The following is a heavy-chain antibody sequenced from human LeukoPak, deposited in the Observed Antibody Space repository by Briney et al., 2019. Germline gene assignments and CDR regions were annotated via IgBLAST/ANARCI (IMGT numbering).Heavy chain of an antibody. CDR2: VSGGGGTT. D-gene: IGHD2-2*01. CDR1: GFTFSSYA. Sequence: GGSLRLSCAASGFTFSSYAMSWVRQAPGKGLEGVSTVSGGGGTTYYADSVKGRFTISRDNSKNTLFLQMNSLRAEDTAIYYCAKDMGYCSSATCYGLDYWGQGTLVTVSS. J-gene: IGHJ4*02. CDR3: AKDMGYCSSATCYGLDY. V-gene: IGHV3-23*01.